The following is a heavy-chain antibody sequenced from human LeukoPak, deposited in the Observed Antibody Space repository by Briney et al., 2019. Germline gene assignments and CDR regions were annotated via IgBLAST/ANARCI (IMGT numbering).Heavy chain of an antibody. V-gene: IGHV3-23*01. Sequence: GGSLRLSCAASGFTFSSYAMSWVRQAPGKGLEWVSAISGSGGSTYYADSVKGRFTISRDNSKNTLYLQMNSLRAEDTAVYYCARGRFNYDSSGYSSFYHWGQGTLVTVSS. CDR1: GFTFSSYA. D-gene: IGHD3-22*01. CDR2: ISGSGGST. J-gene: IGHJ4*02. CDR3: ARGRFNYDSSGYSSFYH.